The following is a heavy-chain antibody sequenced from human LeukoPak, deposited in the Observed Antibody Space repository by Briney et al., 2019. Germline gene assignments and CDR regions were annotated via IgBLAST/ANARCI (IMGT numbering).Heavy chain of an antibody. Sequence: PGGSLRLSCAASGFTFSSYAMSWVRQAPGKGLEWVSAISGSGGSTYYADSVKGRFTISRDNSKNTLYLQMNSLRAEDTALYYCAKDMNRSSWYGNYYYYGMDVWGQGTTVTVSS. J-gene: IGHJ6*02. CDR2: ISGSGGST. D-gene: IGHD6-13*01. CDR1: GFTFSSYA. V-gene: IGHV3-23*01. CDR3: AKDMNRSSWYGNYYYYGMDV.